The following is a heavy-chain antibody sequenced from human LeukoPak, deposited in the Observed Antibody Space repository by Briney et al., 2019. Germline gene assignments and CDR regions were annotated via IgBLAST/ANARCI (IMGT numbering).Heavy chain of an antibody. D-gene: IGHD1-1*01. V-gene: IGHV3-23*01. CDR2: ITGRST. J-gene: IGHJ4*02. Sequence: PGGSLRLSCAASGFTFNNFGMQWVRQAPGKGLEWVSGITGRSTYYADSVKGRFTISRDISKNTLYVQMNSLRAEDTAVYYCAKVVGTSGWYFDNWGQGTLVTVSS. CDR3: AKVVGTSGWYFDN. CDR1: GFTFNNFG.